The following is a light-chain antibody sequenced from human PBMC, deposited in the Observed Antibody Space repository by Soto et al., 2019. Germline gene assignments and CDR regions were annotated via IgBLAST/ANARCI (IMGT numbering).Light chain of an antibody. CDR1: SSNIGAGYD. J-gene: IGLJ1*01. V-gene: IGLV1-40*01. CDR2: ADT. Sequence: GPGQRITISCTGSSSNIGAGYDVHWYRQLPGTAPELLIFADTKRPSGVPDRFSGSKSGTSASLAITGLQAEDEADYYCQSYDSSLSGLYVFGTGTKVTVL. CDR3: QSYDSSLSGLYV.